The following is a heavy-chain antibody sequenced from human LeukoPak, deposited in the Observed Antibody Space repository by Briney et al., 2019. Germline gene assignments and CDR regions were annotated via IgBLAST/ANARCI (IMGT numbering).Heavy chain of an antibody. V-gene: IGHV3-48*01. J-gene: IGHJ4*02. D-gene: IGHD2-2*01. CDR3: ARNALTSTDY. CDR2: ISSSSTM. CDR1: GFTFSSYS. Sequence: GGSLRLSCVASGFTFSSYSMSWVRQAPGKGLEWVSYISSSSTMYYADSVKGRFTISRDNAKNSLYLQMNSLRAEDTAVYYFARNALTSTDYWGQGTLVTVSS.